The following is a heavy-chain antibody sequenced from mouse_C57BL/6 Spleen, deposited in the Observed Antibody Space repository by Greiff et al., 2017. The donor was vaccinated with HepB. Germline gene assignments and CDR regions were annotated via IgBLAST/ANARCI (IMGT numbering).Heavy chain of an antibody. CDR2: ISYDGSN. D-gene: IGHD1-1*01. CDR1: GYSITSGYY. Sequence: EVQLVESGPGLVKPSQSLSLTCSVTGYSITSGYYWNWIRQFPGNKLEWMGYISYDGSNNYNPSLKNRISITRDTSKNQFFLKLNSVTTEDTATYYCARGGLRRTFDYWGQGTTLTVSS. J-gene: IGHJ2*01. V-gene: IGHV3-6*01. CDR3: ARGGLRRTFDY.